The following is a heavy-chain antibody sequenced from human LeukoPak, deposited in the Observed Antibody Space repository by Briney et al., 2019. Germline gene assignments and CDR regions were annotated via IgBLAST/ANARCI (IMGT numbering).Heavy chain of an antibody. CDR1: GFTFSSYS. CDR3: ARDYDSSGPHDY. Sequence: PGGSLRLSCAASGFTFSSYSMNWVRQAPGKGLEWVSSISSSSSYIDYADSVKGRFTISRDNAKNSLYLQMNSLRAEDTAVYYCARDYDSSGPHDYWGQGTLVTVSS. CDR2: ISSSSSYI. D-gene: IGHD3-22*01. V-gene: IGHV3-21*01. J-gene: IGHJ4*02.